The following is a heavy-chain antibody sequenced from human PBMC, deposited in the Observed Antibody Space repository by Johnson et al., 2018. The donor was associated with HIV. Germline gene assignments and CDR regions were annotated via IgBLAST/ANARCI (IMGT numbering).Heavy chain of an antibody. J-gene: IGHJ3*02. CDR2: ISYDGSNK. CDR1: GFTFSSYA. CDR3: ARDRVPAAIGLAYRGAFVI. D-gene: IGHD2-2*02. V-gene: IGHV3-30*04. Sequence: QVQLVESGGGVVQPGRSLRLSCAASGFTFSSYAMHWVRQAPGKGLEWVAVISYDGSNKYYADSVKGRFTISRDNSKNTLYLQMNSLRAEDTAVYYCARDRVPAAIGLAYRGAFVIWGQGTMVTVSA.